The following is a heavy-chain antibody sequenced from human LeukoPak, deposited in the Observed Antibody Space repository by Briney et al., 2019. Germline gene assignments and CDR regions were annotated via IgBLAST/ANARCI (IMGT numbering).Heavy chain of an antibody. CDR2: INSDGSST. V-gene: IGHV3-74*01. CDR1: GFTFSSYW. Sequence: PGGSLRLSCAASGFTFSSYWMHWVRQAPGKGLVWVSRINSDGSSTSYADSVKGRFTISRDNAKNTLYLQMNSLSAEDTAVYYCARGGYDLCFDYWGQGTLVTVSS. J-gene: IGHJ4*02. CDR3: ARGGYDLCFDY. D-gene: IGHD5-12*01.